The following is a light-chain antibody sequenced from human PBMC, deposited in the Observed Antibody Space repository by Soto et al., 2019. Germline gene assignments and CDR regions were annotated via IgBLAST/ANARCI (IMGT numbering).Light chain of an antibody. V-gene: IGLV2-14*03. CDR1: SSDVGAFNY. CDR3: NSYTSNNTYV. J-gene: IGLJ1*01. Sequence: QSVLTQPASVSGSPGQAITISCSGTSSDVGAFNYVSWYQQHPGKAPKLMIYDVSNRPSGVSNRLSGSKSGNTASLTISGLRAEDEADYYCNSYTSNNTYVFGTGTKVTVL. CDR2: DVS.